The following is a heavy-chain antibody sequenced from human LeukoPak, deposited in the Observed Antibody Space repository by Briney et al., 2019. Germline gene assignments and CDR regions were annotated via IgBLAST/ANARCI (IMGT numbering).Heavy chain of an antibody. CDR2: INKDGSEK. D-gene: IGHD1-14*01. J-gene: IGHJ4*02. CDR1: GFTFSNHW. V-gene: IGHV3-7*01. Sequence: PGGSLRLSCSASGFTFSNHWMNWVRQAPGKGLEWVANINKDGSEKNYVDSVRGRFTISRDNARNSLYLQMNYVRPEDTAVYYCARQDHGPDYWGKGTLVTVSS. CDR3: ARQDHGPDY.